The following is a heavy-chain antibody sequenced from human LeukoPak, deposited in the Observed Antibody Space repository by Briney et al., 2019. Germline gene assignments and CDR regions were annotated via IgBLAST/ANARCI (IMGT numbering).Heavy chain of an antibody. CDR1: GFHFRSYG. Sequence: GALGLSFGASGFHFRSYGLRWVRPGPGKGVEWVSGISGSGGSTYYADSVMGRFTISRDNSKNTLYLQMNILRAEDTAVYYCAKGVQELRGYFDYWGQGTLVTVSS. D-gene: IGHD1-26*01. V-gene: IGHV3-23*01. CDR2: ISGSGGST. J-gene: IGHJ4*02. CDR3: AKGVQELRGYFDY.